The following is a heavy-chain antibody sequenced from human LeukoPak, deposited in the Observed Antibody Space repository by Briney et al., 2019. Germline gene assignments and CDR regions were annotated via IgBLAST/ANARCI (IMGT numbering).Heavy chain of an antibody. CDR3: ARLNDTQDAFDT. CDR2: INPSGGST. D-gene: IGHD3-22*01. CDR1: GYTFTSYY. V-gene: IGHV1-46*01. Sequence: GASVKVSCKAFGYTFTSYYMHWVRQAPGQGLEWMGIINPSGGSTSYAQKFQGRVTMTRDTSTSTVYMELSSLRSEDTAVYYCARLNDTQDAFDTWGQGTMVTASS. J-gene: IGHJ3*02.